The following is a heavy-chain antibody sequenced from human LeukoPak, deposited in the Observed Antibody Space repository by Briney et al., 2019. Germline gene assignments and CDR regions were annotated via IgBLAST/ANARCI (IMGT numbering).Heavy chain of an antibody. CDR2: ISNYFGVT. CDR3: ARDSDYSGNGNGDWFDP. V-gene: IGHV1-18*04. J-gene: IGHJ5*02. D-gene: IGHD4-11*01. Sequence: ASVKVSCKASGFRFSSFGVSWVRQAPGQGLEWMGWISNYFGVTHYAERFEDRVTMTVDTSTTTVYMELRSLKYDDTAIYYCARDSDYSGNGNGDWFDPWGQGTVVIVSS. CDR1: GFRFSSFG.